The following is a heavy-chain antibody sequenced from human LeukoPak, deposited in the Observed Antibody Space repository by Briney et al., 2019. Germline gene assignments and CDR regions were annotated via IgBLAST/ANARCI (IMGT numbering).Heavy chain of an antibody. Sequence: PGGSLRLSCAASGFTFSSYAMSWVRQAPGKGLEWVSAISGSGGSTYYADSVKGRFTISRDNSKNTLYLQMNSLRAADTAVYYSARVVSGGYFLPRGERGYFDYWGQGTLVTVSS. CDR2: ISGSGGST. CDR1: GFTFSSYA. V-gene: IGHV3-23*01. D-gene: IGHD1-26*01. J-gene: IGHJ4*02. CDR3: ARVVSGGYFLPRGERGYFDY.